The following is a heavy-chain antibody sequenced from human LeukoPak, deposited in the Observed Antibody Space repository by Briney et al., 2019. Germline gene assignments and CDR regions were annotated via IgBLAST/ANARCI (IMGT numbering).Heavy chain of an antibody. Sequence: SETLSLTCTVSGGSISSYYWSWIRQPPGRGLEWIGYFYYSGSTNYNPSLKSRVTISVDTSKNQFSLKLSSVTSADTAVYYCARDPSTVTSNDVFDIWGQGTMVTVSS. CDR2: FYYSGST. CDR3: ARDPSTVTSNDVFDI. D-gene: IGHD4-17*01. J-gene: IGHJ3*02. V-gene: IGHV4-59*01. CDR1: GGSISSYY.